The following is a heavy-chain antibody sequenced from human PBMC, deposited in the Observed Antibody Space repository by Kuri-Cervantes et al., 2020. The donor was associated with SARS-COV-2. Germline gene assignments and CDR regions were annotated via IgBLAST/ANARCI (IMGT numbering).Heavy chain of an antibody. CDR1: GFTFSYHI. V-gene: IGHV3-33*08. D-gene: IGHD5-12*01. CDR3: ARDRRGRAIVATHELGV. J-gene: IGHJ6*02. Sequence: GGSLRLSCAASGFTFSYHIMNWVRQAPGKGLEWVAVIWYDGSNKYYADSVKGRFTISRDNSKNTLYLQMNSLRAEDTAVYYCARDRRGRAIVATHELGVWGQGTTVTVSS. CDR2: IWYDGSNK.